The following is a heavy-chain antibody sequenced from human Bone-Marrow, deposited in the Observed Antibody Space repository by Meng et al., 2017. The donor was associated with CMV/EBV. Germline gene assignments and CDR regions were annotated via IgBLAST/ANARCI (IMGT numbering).Heavy chain of an antibody. CDR1: GFSLSTSGMR. CDR2: IDWDDDK. J-gene: IGHJ4*02. CDR3: ARTPGYYDSSGYYPSYYFAD. V-gene: IGHV2-70D*14. D-gene: IGHD3-22*01. Sequence: SGPTLVKPTQTLTLTCTFSGFSLSTSGMRVSWIRQPPGKALEWLARIDWDDDKFYSTSLKTRLTISKDTSKNQVVLTMTNMDPVDTATYYCARTPGYYDSSGYYPSYYFADWGQGTRVTCSS.